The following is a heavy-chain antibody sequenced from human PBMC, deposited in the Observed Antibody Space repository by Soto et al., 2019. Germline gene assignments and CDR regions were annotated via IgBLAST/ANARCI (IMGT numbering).Heavy chain of an antibody. Sequence: SQTLSLTCAISGDSVSSNGAAWNWIRQSPSRGLEWLGRTYYRSRWYSDYVPSVKSRITVNPDTSQNQFSLQLNSVTPEDTAIYYCARDPPGFLSAFGFWGQGTLVTVSS. CDR1: GDSVSSNGAA. CDR2: TYYRSRWYS. D-gene: IGHD6-19*01. CDR3: ARDPPGFLSAFGF. J-gene: IGHJ4*02. V-gene: IGHV6-1*01.